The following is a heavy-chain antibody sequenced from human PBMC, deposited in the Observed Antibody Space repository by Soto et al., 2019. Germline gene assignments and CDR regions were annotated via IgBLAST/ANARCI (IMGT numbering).Heavy chain of an antibody. D-gene: IGHD5-18*01. J-gene: IGHJ6*02. CDR1: GYTFTSYY. V-gene: IGHV1-46*01. CDR3: ARGSVDTAMYYYYYGMDV. CDR2: INPSSGST. Sequence: GASVKVSCKASGYTFTSYYMHWVRQAPGQGLEWMGIINPSSGSTSYAQKFQGRVTMTRDTSTSTVYMELSSLRSEDTAVYYCARGSVDTAMYYYYYGMDVWGQGTTVTVSS.